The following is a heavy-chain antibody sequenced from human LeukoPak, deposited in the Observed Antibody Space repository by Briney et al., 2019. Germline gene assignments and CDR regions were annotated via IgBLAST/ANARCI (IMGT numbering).Heavy chain of an antibody. CDR1: GGSISSFH. J-gene: IGHJ6*03. Sequence: PSETLSLTCTVSGGSISSFHWSWIRQPPGKGLEYIGYIYDSGSTNYNPSLKSRVTISVDTSKNQFSLKLTSVTAADTAVYHCARNGRYCSGGGCSGYYYYMDVWGKGTTVTVSS. D-gene: IGHD2-15*01. CDR3: ARNGRYCSGGGCSGYYYYMDV. V-gene: IGHV4-59*01. CDR2: IYDSGST.